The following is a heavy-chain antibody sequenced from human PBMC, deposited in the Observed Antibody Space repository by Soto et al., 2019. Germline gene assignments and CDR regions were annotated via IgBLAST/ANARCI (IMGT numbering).Heavy chain of an antibody. CDR2: TYSGGDT. D-gene: IGHD4-17*01. CDR1: GVTVGNNY. CDR3: ARNVPVTALGY. V-gene: IGHV3-66*01. Sequence: EVRLVESGGGLVQPGGSLRLSCAASGVTVGNNYMSWVRQAPGKGLEWVSVTYSGGDTSYADSVKGRFTMSRDSTKNTVYLQMDRLRAEDTAVYFCARNVPVTALGYWGQGSLVTVSS. J-gene: IGHJ4*02.